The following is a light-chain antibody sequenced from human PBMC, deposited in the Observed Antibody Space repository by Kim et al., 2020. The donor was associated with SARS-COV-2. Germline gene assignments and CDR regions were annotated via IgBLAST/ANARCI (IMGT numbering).Light chain of an antibody. J-gene: IGKJ2*01. Sequence: SVSPGGRATLSCRDSQRISVSLAWYQQKPGRAPRLLISGASTRASGIPARFSGSGSGTEFTLSISSLQSEDFGVYYCQQYNNWPYTVGQGTKLEI. CDR1: QRISVS. CDR2: GAS. V-gene: IGKV3-15*01. CDR3: QQYNNWPYT.